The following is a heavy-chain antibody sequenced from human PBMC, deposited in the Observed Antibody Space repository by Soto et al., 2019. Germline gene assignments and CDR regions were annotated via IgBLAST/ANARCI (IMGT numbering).Heavy chain of an antibody. CDR2: ISPMFGAA. J-gene: IGHJ4*02. V-gene: IGHV1-69*19. D-gene: IGHD3-10*01. CDR3: AREVQVHTPDFAY. CDR1: GGTFHPYA. Sequence: QGQLVQAGAEMKKPGASVKVSCQSSGGTFHPYAMNWVRQAPGQGPEWMGDISPMFGAANYAPKFQGRVTITAYESTGTTYMQLGSLTSEYTALYFCAREVQVHTPDFAYWGQATLV.